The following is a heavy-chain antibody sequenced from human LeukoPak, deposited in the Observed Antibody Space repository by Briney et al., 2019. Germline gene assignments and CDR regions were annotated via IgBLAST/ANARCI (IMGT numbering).Heavy chain of an antibody. CDR3: ARLNTAMVSYGMDV. Sequence: SGTLSLTCTVSGGSISSYYWSWIRQPPGKGLEWIGYIYYSGSTNYNPSLKSRVTISVDTSKNQFSLKLSSVTAADTAVYYCARLNTAMVSYGMDVWGQGTTVTVSS. V-gene: IGHV4-59*08. D-gene: IGHD5-18*01. CDR1: GGSISSYY. CDR2: IYYSGST. J-gene: IGHJ6*02.